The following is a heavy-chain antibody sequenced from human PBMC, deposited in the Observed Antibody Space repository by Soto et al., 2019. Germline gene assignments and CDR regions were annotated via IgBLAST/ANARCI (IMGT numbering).Heavy chain of an antibody. D-gene: IGHD1-1*01. Sequence: PRGALKRSCAAPGGTCISYAMSWVRQAPGKGLEWVSAISGSGGSTYYADSVKGRFTISRDNSKNTLYLQMNSLRAEDTAVYYCAKENEGMDVWGQGTTVTVSS. V-gene: IGHV3-23*01. CDR1: GGTCISYA. CDR3: AKENEGMDV. J-gene: IGHJ6*02. CDR2: ISGSGGST.